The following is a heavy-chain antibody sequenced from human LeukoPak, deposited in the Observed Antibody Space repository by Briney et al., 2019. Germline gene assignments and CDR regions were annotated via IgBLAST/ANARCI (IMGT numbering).Heavy chain of an antibody. D-gene: IGHD2-2*02. CDR1: GFTFSSYG. J-gene: IGHJ6*03. Sequence: GGSLRLSCAASGFTFSSYGMHWVRQAPGKGLEWVAVIWYDGSNKYYADSVKGRFTISRDNSKNTLYLKMNSLRAEDTAVYYCAKGVREYCSSTSCYTKGHYYYYYMDVWGKGTTVTVSS. V-gene: IGHV3-33*06. CDR3: AKGVREYCSSTSCYTKGHYYYYYMDV. CDR2: IWYDGSNK.